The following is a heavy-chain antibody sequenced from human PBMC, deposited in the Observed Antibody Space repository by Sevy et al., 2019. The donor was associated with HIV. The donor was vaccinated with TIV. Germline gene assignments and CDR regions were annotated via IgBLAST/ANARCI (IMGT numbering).Heavy chain of an antibody. CDR2: INSDGSST. J-gene: IGHJ3*02. V-gene: IGHV3-74*01. Sequence: GGSLRLSCAASGFAFSSYWMHWVRQTPGKGLVWVSRINSDGSSTSYADSVKGRFTISGDNAKNTLYLQMNSLRAEDTAVYYCARPYDSSGYYVYAFDIWGQGTMVTVSS. D-gene: IGHD3-22*01. CDR1: GFAFSSYW. CDR3: ARPYDSSGYYVYAFDI.